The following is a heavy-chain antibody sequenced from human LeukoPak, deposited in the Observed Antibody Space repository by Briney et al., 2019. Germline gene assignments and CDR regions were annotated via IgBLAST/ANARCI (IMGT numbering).Heavy chain of an antibody. V-gene: IGHV4-4*07. CDR2: IYSSGST. CDR1: GGPVSGYY. D-gene: IGHD6-13*01. CDR3: ARDAYSRSYYWFDP. J-gene: IGHJ5*02. Sequence: SETLSLTCTVSGGPVSGYYWSWIRQPAGEGLEWIGRIYSSGSTSYNPSLQSRVTISVDKSKNQFSLKLTSVTAADTAVYYCARDAYSRSYYWFDPWGQGTLVTVSS.